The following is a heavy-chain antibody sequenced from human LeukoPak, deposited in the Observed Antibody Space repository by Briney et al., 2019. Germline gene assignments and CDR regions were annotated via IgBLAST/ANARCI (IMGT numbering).Heavy chain of an antibody. D-gene: IGHD3-3*01. Sequence: GGSLRLSCAASGFTFSSYAMHWVRQAPGKGLEWVAVISYDGSNKYYADSVKGRFTISRDNSKNTLYLQMNSLRAEDTAVYYCARGENYDFWSGYLGPNYYYYYGMDVWGQGTTVTVSS. CDR3: ARGENYDFWSGYLGPNYYYYYGMDV. CDR2: ISYDGSNK. CDR1: GFTFSSYA. J-gene: IGHJ6*02. V-gene: IGHV3-30*04.